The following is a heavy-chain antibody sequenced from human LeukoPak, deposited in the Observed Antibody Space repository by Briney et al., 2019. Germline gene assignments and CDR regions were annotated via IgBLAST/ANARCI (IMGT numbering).Heavy chain of an antibody. CDR1: GGSISSGSYY. V-gene: IGHV4-39*01. Sequence: SEALSLTCTVSGGSISSGSYYWGWIRQPPGQGLEWIGSIHYSGSTYYNPSLKSRVTISVDTSKNQFSLKLSSVTAADTAVYYCARLRSINRGYFDYWGQGTLVTVSS. CDR2: IHYSGST. J-gene: IGHJ4*02. CDR3: ARLRSINRGYFDY. D-gene: IGHD1-14*01.